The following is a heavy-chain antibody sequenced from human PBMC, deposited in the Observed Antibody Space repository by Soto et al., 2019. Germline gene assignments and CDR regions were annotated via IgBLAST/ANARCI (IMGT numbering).Heavy chain of an antibody. CDR1: GFTFSSYA. Sequence: QVQLVESGGGVVQPGRSLRLSCAASGFTFSSYAMHWVRQAPGKGLEWVAVISYDGSNKYYADSVKGRFTISRDNSKNTLYLQMNSLRAEDTAVYYCARARKQRDGYNSSWFDPWGQGTLVTVSS. D-gene: IGHD5-12*01. CDR2: ISYDGSNK. J-gene: IGHJ5*02. V-gene: IGHV3-30-3*01. CDR3: ARARKQRDGYNSSWFDP.